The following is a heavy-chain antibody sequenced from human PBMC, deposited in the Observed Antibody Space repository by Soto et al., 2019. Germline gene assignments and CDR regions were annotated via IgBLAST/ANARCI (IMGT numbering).Heavy chain of an antibody. Sequence: ASVKVSCKTSGYTFYTFGISWVRQAPGQGLEWMGWISTYNGNTNYAQKLQDRVTMTTDTSTSTAYMDLRSLRSDDTAVYYCVRDGGYQGSGSDYWGQGTPVTVSS. CDR2: ISTYNGNT. CDR3: VRDGGYQGSGSDY. V-gene: IGHV1-18*01. J-gene: IGHJ4*02. D-gene: IGHD3-10*01. CDR1: GYTFYTFG.